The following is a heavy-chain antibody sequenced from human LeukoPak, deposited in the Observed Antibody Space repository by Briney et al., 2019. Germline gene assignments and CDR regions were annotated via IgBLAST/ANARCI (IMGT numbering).Heavy chain of an antibody. V-gene: IGHV4-39*07. J-gene: IGHJ4*02. CDR1: GGSISSSSYY. D-gene: IGHD3-9*01. CDR2: IYYSGNT. Sequence: SETLSLTCTVSGGSISSSSYYWGWIRQPPGKGLEWIGSIYYSGNTYYNPSLKSRVTISVDTSQNQFSLMLTSVTAADTAVYYCAGDVILTGFHDQIDYWGQGTLVTVSS. CDR3: AGDVILTGFHDQIDY.